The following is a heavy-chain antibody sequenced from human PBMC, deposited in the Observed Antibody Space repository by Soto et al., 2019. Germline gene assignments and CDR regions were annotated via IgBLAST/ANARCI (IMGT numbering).Heavy chain of an antibody. D-gene: IGHD3-22*01. Sequence: PGGSLRLSCPASGFTFGDYAMSWFRQAPGKGLEWVGFIRSKAYGGTTEYAASVKGRFTISRDDSKSIAYLQMNSLKTEDTAVYYCTSLYDSSGYYLNWGQGTLVTVS. J-gene: IGHJ4*02. CDR1: GFTFGDYA. CDR2: IRSKAYGGTT. CDR3: TSLYDSSGYYLN. V-gene: IGHV3-49*03.